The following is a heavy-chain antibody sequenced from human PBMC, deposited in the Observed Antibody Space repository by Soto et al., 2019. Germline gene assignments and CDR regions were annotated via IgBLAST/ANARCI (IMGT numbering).Heavy chain of an antibody. V-gene: IGHV4-4*07. J-gene: IGHJ6*02. D-gene: IGHD6-19*01. CDR1: GESIRNFY. CDR3: ARDRYGWYPGFDLDV. CDR2: VHVSGGT. Sequence: SETRSLTCSVSGESIRNFYWSWIRQPAGKGLEWIGHVHVSGGTNYNAPLQSRVTMSLDTSSNHVSLQLRSLTAADTAVYYCARDRYGWYPGFDLDVWGPGTTVTVSS.